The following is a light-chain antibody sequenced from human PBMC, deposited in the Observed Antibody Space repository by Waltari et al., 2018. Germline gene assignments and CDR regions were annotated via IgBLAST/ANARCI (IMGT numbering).Light chain of an antibody. CDR3: QKDYSTPWT. J-gene: IGKJ1*01. CDR2: WAS. CDR1: SIVPSPSKKNY. Sequence: SIVPSPSKKNYLAGYRQRPGPPPKLLFYWASTRESGAPDRFSGSGSGTDFTLTSSRLPAEDVPVYYGQKDYSTPWTFGQGTKVEIK. V-gene: IGKV4-1*01.